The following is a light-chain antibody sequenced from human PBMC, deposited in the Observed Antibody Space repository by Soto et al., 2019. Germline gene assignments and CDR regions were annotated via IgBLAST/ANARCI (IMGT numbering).Light chain of an antibody. CDR1: QSIRSSY. CDR2: TAY. J-gene: IGKJ1*01. CDR3: QQYGGSPWT. Sequence: EIVLTQSPGTLSLSPRERATLSCRASQSIRSSYLAWYQQKPGQAPRLLIYTAYSRATGVPDRFSGSGSGTDFTLTISRLEPEDVAMYYCQQYGGSPWTFGQGTKVEIK. V-gene: IGKV3-20*01.